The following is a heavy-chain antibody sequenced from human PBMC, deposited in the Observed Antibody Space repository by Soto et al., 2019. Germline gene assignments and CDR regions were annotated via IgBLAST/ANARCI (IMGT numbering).Heavy chain of an antibody. D-gene: IGHD3-22*01. J-gene: IGHJ4*02. Sequence: SETLSLTCAVYGGSFSGYYWSWIRQPPGKGLEWIGEINHSGSTNYNPSLKSRVTISVDTSKNQFSLRLSSVTAADTAVYYCVRYKRLIVDSWGRGTLVTVSS. CDR2: INHSGST. CDR3: VRYKRLIVDS. CDR1: GGSFSGYY. V-gene: IGHV4-34*01.